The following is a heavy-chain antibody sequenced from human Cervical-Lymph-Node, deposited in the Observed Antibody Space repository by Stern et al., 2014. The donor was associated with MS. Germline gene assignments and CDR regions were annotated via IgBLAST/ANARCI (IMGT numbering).Heavy chain of an antibody. J-gene: IGHJ4*02. CDR3: ARGFYGLHFDY. CDR1: GGSISSGSYY. V-gene: IGHV4-61*02. CDR2: IYTSGST. Sequence: VQLVESGPGLVKPSQTLSLTCTVSGGSISSGSYYWSWIRQPAGKGLEWIGRIYTSGSTNYNPSLKSRVTISVDTSKKQFSLKRGSGTAADTAVYYCARGFYGLHFDYWGQGTLVTVSS. D-gene: IGHD4-17*01.